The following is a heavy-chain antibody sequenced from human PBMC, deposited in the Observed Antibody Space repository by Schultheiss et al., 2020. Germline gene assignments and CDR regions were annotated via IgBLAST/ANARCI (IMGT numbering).Heavy chain of an antibody. Sequence: ASVKVSCKASGYTFTSYAMHWVRQAPGQRLEWMGIINPSGGSTSYAQKFQGRVTMTRDTSTSTVYMELSSLRSEDTAVYYCARWGYCSGGSCPNYYYYGMDVWGQGTTVTVSS. V-gene: IGHV1-46*01. J-gene: IGHJ6*02. CDR2: INPSGGST. CDR1: GYTFTSYA. CDR3: ARWGYCSGGSCPNYYYYGMDV. D-gene: IGHD2-15*01.